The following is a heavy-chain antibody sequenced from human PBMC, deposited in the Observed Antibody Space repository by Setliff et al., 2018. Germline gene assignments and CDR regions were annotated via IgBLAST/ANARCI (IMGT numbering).Heavy chain of an antibody. CDR2: VSVSGDNT. CDR3: AGQGPIFGSGLIPGFDQ. CDR1: GLTFNSYA. J-gene: IGHJ4*02. Sequence: GGSLRLSCAASGLTFNSYAMSWVRQAPGKGLEWVSTVSVSGDNTYYTDSVKGRFTTSRDNSKNTLSLQMSSLRTEDTAIYFCAGQGPIFGSGLIPGFDQWGQGTTVTVSS. V-gene: IGHV3-23*01. D-gene: IGHD3-3*01.